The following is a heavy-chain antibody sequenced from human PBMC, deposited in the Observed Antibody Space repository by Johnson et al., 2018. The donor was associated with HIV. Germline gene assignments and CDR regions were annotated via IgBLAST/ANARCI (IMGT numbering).Heavy chain of an antibody. CDR1: GFTVSSNH. V-gene: IGHV3-53*01. J-gene: IGHJ3*02. Sequence: VQLVESGGGVVQPGRSLRLSCAASGFTVSSNHMRWVRQAPGKGLEWVSVIYSGGSTYYADSVKGRFTISRDNSKNTLYLQMNRLRAEDTAVYYCAKVDRPGIAAAPLDAFDIWGQGTMVTVSS. CDR2: IYSGGST. D-gene: IGHD6-13*01. CDR3: AKVDRPGIAAAPLDAFDI.